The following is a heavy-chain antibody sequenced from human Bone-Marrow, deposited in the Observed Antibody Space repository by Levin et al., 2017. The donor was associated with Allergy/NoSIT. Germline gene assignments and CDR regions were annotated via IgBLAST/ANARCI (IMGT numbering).Heavy chain of an antibody. Sequence: GESLKISCAASGFAFSDYYMSWIRRAPGKGLEWVSYISGSGTIIYEANSVKGRFTISRDNAKNSLYLQMNSLRVEDTAIYYCARDYLQYGGKGDYWGQGTLVTVSS. J-gene: IGHJ4*02. CDR3: ARDYLQYGGKGDY. D-gene: IGHD4-23*01. CDR1: GFAFSDYY. CDR2: ISGSGTII. V-gene: IGHV3-11*01.